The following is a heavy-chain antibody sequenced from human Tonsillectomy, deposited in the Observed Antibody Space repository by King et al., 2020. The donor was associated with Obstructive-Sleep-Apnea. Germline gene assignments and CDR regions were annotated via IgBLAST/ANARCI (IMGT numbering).Heavy chain of an antibody. D-gene: IGHD2-15*01. J-gene: IGHJ4*02. CDR3: AKDAERSCSGGSCYRRGFDY. CDR1: GFTFSSYG. Sequence: VQLVESGGGVVQPGRSLRLSCAASGFTFSSYGMHWVRQAPGKGLEWVAVIWYDGSNKYYADSVKGRFTISRDNSKNTLYLQMNSLRAEDTAVYYCAKDAERSCSGGSCYRRGFDYWGQGTLVTVSS. CDR2: IWYDGSNK. V-gene: IGHV3-33*06.